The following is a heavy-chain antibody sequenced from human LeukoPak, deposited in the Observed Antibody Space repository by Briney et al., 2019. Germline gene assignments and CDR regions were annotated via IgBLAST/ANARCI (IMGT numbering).Heavy chain of an antibody. V-gene: IGHV3-23*01. CDR3: AKGATSGSYWGDY. CDR1: RLTFRSYA. CDR2: ISGSGGDT. D-gene: IGHD1-26*01. J-gene: IGHJ4*02. Sequence: GGSLRLSCAASRLTFRSYAINWVRQAPGKGLEWVSAISGSGGDTYYADSVKGRFTISRDNSKNTLYLQMNSLRAEDTAIYYCAKGATSGSYWGDYWGQGTLVTVSS.